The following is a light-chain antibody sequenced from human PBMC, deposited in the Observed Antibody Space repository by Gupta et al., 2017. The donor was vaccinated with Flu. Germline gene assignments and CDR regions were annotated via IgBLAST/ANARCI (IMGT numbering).Light chain of an antibody. V-gene: IGLV2-8*01. J-gene: IGLJ3*02. CDR1: SSDVGGYKY. Sequence: QSALTQPPSASGSPGQSVTLSCTGTSSDVGGYKYVSWYQQHPGKAPKLMIDDVSKRPSGVPDRFSGSRAGNTASLTVSGLQAEDEADYYCSSYAGSNSRVFGGGTKLTVL. CDR2: DVS. CDR3: SSYAGSNSRV.